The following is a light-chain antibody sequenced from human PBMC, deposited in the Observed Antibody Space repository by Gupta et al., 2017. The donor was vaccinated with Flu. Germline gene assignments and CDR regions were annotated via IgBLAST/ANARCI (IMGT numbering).Light chain of an antibody. CDR2: GSS. J-gene: IGKJ2*03. CDR1: QSVDDT. Sequence: EIVMTQSPATLSVSPGDGAMLSCRASQSVDDTLAWYQQKPGQAPRLLIYGSSTRAAGTPARFSGDGSGTEFTLTISSLESGDFAMYYCQQYSDWPYSFGQGTKLEIK. CDR3: QQYSDWPYS. V-gene: IGKV3-15*01.